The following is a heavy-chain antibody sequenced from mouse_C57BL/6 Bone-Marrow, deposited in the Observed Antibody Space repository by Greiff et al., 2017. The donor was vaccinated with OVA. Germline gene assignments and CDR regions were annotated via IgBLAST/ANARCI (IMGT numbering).Heavy chain of an antibody. CDR2: ISSGGSYT. D-gene: IGHD1-1*01. CDR1: GFTFSSYG. V-gene: IGHV5-6*02. CDR3: ARQDNGSSRGGIDY. J-gene: IGHJ2*01. Sequence: EVMLVESGGDLVKPGGSLKLSCAASGFTFSSYGMSWVRQTPDKRLEWVATISSGGSYTYYPDSVKGRFPISRDNAKNTLYLQMRSLKSEETAMYYCARQDNGSSRGGIDYWGQGTTLTVSS.